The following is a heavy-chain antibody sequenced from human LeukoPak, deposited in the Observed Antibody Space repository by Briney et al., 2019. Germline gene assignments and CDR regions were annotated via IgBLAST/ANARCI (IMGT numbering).Heavy chain of an antibody. CDR2: IRPMNSDV. D-gene: IGHD4-23*01. CDR3: ASRPFETTVVPWDFY. Sequence: GESLQISCKGSGYNFNTYWVAWVRQLPGKGLEWMGIIRPMNSDVRYSPSFQGQVAISADRSINTAYLQWSSLTASDTAMYYCASRPFETTVVPWDFYWGQGTQVTVSS. V-gene: IGHV5-51*01. J-gene: IGHJ4*02. CDR1: GYNFNTYW.